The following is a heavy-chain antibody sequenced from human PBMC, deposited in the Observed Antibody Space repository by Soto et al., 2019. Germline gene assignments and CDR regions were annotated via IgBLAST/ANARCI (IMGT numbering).Heavy chain of an antibody. V-gene: IGHV1-24*01. CDR3: ATGVRIAVAPFDY. CDR2: FDPEDGET. J-gene: IGHJ4*02. CDR1: GYTLTELS. D-gene: IGHD6-19*01. Sequence: ASVKVSCKVSGYTLTELSMHWVRQAPGKGLEWMGGFDPEDGETIYAQKFQGRVTMTEDTSTDTAYMELSSLGSEDTAVYYCATGVRIAVAPFDYWGQGTLVTVSS.